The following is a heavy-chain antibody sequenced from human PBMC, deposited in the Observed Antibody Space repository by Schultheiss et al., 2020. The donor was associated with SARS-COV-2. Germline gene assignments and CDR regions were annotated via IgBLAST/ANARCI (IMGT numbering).Heavy chain of an antibody. Sequence: GGSLRLSCAASGFTFSSYGMHWVRQAPGKGLEWVSRINSDGSSTSYADSVKGRFTISRDNSKNTLYLQMNSLRAEDTAVYYCARGRSHYDFWSESESPTYYYYYMDVWGKGTTVTVSS. J-gene: IGHJ6*03. V-gene: IGHV3-74*01. CDR2: INSDGSST. CDR3: ARGRSHYDFWSESESPTYYYYYMDV. CDR1: GFTFSSYG. D-gene: IGHD3-3*01.